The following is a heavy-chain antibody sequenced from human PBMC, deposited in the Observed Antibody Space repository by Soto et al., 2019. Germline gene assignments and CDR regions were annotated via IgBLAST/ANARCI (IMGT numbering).Heavy chain of an antibody. CDR2: INQEGRES. Sequence: PGGSLRLSCVASGFTLSRYWMSWVRQAPGKGLEWVANINQEGRESHYVDSVKGRFTISRDNSKTTLFLQMNSLRADDTAIYYCAKGSGFSGRQHFGYWGRGTLVTVSS. CDR1: GFTLSRYW. V-gene: IGHV3-7*03. CDR3: AKGSGFSGRQHFGY. J-gene: IGHJ4*02. D-gene: IGHD1-26*01.